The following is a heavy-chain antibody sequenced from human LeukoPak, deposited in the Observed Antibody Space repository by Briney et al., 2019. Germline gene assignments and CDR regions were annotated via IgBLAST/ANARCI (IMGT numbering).Heavy chain of an antibody. CDR3: AKDKIAVAANWFDP. CDR2: ISVDGGSA. V-gene: IGHV3-43*02. Sequence: GGSLRLSCAASGFTFSDYYMSWIRQAPGKGLEWVSLISVDGGSAYYADSVKDRFTISRDNSKNSLYLQMNSLRTEDTALYYCAKDKIAVAANWFDPWGQGTLVTVSS. J-gene: IGHJ5*02. D-gene: IGHD6-19*01. CDR1: GFTFSDYY.